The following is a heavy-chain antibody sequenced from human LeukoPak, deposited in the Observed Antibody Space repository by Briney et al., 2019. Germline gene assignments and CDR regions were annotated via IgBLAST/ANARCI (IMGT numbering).Heavy chain of an antibody. CDR2: ISHSGST. Sequence: SETLSLTCAVYGGSFSGYYWSWIRQPPGKGLEWIGEISHSGSTYYNPSLKSRVTVSVDTSKSQFSLKLSSVTAADTAVYYCARGGLDTRRGGYFDYWGQGILVTVSS. D-gene: IGHD5-18*01. CDR3: ARGGLDTRRGGYFDY. CDR1: GGSFSGYY. J-gene: IGHJ4*02. V-gene: IGHV4-34*01.